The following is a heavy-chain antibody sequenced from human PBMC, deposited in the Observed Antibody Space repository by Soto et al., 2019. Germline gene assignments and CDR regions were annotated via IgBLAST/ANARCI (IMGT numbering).Heavy chain of an antibody. Sequence: QVQLQQWGAGLLKPSETLSLTCAVYGGSFSGYYWSWIRQPPGKGLEWIGEINHSGSTNYNPSLESRVTISVDTSKNQFSLKLSSVTAADTAVYYCARGDLWDIVATMRTYYFDYWGQGTLVTVSS. CDR1: GGSFSGYY. CDR3: ARGDLWDIVATMRTYYFDY. CDR2: INHSGST. V-gene: IGHV4-34*01. D-gene: IGHD5-12*01. J-gene: IGHJ4*02.